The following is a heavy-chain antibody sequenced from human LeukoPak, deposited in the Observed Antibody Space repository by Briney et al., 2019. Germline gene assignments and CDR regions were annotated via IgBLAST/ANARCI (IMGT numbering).Heavy chain of an antibody. J-gene: IGHJ5*02. Sequence: GGSLRLSCAASGFTFGSYDMHWVRQAPGKGLEWVAIIWYDGSDEYYADSVKGRFTISRDNAKNSLYLQMNSLRAEDTAVYYCARGGVTMVRGVIDWFDPWGQGTLVTVSS. V-gene: IGHV3-33*01. CDR2: IWYDGSDE. CDR3: ARGGVTMVRGVIDWFDP. CDR1: GFTFGSYD. D-gene: IGHD3-10*01.